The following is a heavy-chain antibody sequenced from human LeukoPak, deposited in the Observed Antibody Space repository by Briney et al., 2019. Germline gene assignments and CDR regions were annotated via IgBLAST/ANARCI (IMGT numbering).Heavy chain of an antibody. J-gene: IGHJ4*02. CDR1: SFTFSTFA. Sequence: PGGSLRLSCGASSFTFSTFAMIWVRQPPGKGLEWVSSIFPSGGEIHYADSVRGRFTISRDNSKSTLSLQMNSLRAEDTAIYYCATYRQVLLPFESWGQGTLVTVSS. CDR3: ATYRQVLLPFES. V-gene: IGHV3-23*01. D-gene: IGHD2-8*02. CDR2: IFPSGGEI.